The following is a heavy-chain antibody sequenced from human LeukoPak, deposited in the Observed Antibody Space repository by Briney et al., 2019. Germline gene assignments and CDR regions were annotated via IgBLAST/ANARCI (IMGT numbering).Heavy chain of an antibody. CDR1: GGSISSYY. J-gene: IGHJ4*02. CDR3: AGHHPRNTVDF. D-gene: IGHD2/OR15-2a*01. V-gene: IGHV4-59*08. CDR2: ISDIGSI. Sequence: PSETLSLTCTVSGGSISSYYWSWIRQPPGKGLEWIAYISDIGSINYNPSLKSRVTISLETSKNQFSLKLSSVTAVDTAVYYCAGHHPRNTVDFWGQGTLVTVSS.